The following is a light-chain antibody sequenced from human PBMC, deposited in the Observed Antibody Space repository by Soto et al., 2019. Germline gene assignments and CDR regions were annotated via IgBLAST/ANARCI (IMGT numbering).Light chain of an antibody. CDR1: QSVSSSY. V-gene: IGKV3-11*01. CDR2: GAS. Sequence: EIVLTQSPGTLSLSPGERATLSCRASQSVSSSYLAWYQQKAGQAPRLLIYGASNRATGIPARFSGSGSGTDFTLTISSLEPEDFAVYYCQQRSNWPPWTFGQGTKVDIK. CDR3: QQRSNWPPWT. J-gene: IGKJ1*01.